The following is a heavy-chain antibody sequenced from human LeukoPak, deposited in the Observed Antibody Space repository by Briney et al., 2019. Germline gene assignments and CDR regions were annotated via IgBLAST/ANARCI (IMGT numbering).Heavy chain of an antibody. CDR3: ARHGRVGATQSYFDY. V-gene: IGHV5-51*01. CDR1: GYSFTSYW. J-gene: IGHJ4*02. CDR2: IYPGDSDT. D-gene: IGHD1-26*01. Sequence: GESLKISCKGSGYSFTSYWIGWVRQMPGKGLEWMGIIYPGDSDTRYSPSFQGQVTISADKSISTAYLQWSSLKASDTAMYFCARHGRVGATQSYFDYWGQGTLVTVSS.